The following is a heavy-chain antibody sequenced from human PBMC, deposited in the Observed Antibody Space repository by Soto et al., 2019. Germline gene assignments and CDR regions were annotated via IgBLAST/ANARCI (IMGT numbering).Heavy chain of an antibody. Sequence: GGSLRLSCTASGFTFCDYAMSWFRQAPGKGLEWVGFIRSKAYGGTTEYAASVKGRFTISRDDSKSIAYLQMNSLKTEGTAVYYCTRVPPGVGATAFDIWGQGTMVTVSS. D-gene: IGHD1-26*01. J-gene: IGHJ3*02. CDR3: TRVPPGVGATAFDI. V-gene: IGHV3-49*03. CDR1: GFTFCDYA. CDR2: IRSKAYGGTT.